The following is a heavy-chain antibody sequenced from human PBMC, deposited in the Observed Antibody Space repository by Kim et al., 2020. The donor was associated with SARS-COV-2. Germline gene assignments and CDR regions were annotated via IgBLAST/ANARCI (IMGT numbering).Heavy chain of an antibody. V-gene: IGHV3-33*01. Sequence: GGSLRLSCAASGFTFSSYGMHWVRQAPGKGLEWVAVIWYDGSNKYYADSVKGRFTISSDNSKNTQYLQMNSLRAEDTAVYYCARDSRSCSSNSCSYPIPFCDYCGMESRGHGTTVTVSS. CDR2: IWYDGSNK. CDR3: ARDSRSCSSNSCSYPIPFCDYCGMES. J-gene: IGHJ6*02. CDR1: GFTFSSYG. D-gene: IGHD2-2*01.